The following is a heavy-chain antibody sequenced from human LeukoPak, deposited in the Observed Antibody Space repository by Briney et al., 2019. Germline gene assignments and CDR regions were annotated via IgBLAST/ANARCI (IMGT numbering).Heavy chain of an antibody. CDR3: ARIIAASQDVFDI. CDR1: GGSIGSFF. CDR2: IYYSGST. D-gene: IGHD6-6*01. Sequence: PSETLSLTCTVSGGSIGSFFWSWIRQPPGKGLEWIGNIYYSGSTYYNPSLKGRLTMSVDRSNNLFSLNLNSVTAADTAVYYCARIIAASQDVFDIWGQGTMITVSS. J-gene: IGHJ3*02. V-gene: IGHV4-59*04.